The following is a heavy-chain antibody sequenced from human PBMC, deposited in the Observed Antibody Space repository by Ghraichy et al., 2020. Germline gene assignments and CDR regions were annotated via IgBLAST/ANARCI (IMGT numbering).Heavy chain of an antibody. D-gene: IGHD3-10*01. Sequence: GESLNISCKGSGYNFHMYWIAWVRQAPGKGLEYMGIIYPGDSDTRYSTSFEGQVIISADKSITTAYLQWNSLKASDTAIYYCAGGERGSYYHDFWGQGTLITVSS. V-gene: IGHV5-51*01. CDR1: GYNFHMYW. J-gene: IGHJ4*02. CDR3: AGGERGSYYHDF. CDR2: IYPGDSDT.